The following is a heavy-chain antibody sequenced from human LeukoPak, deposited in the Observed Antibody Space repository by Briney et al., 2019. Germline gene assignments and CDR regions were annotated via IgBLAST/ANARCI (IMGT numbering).Heavy chain of an antibody. CDR1: GGSISSYY. Sequence: TSETLSLTCTVSGGSISSYYWSWIRQPPGKGLEWIGYIYYSGSTNYNPSLKSRVTISVDTSKNQFSLKLSSVTAADTAVYYCARGRRITGTTPHLPPIDYWGQGTLVTVSS. CDR3: ARGRRITGTTPHLPPIDY. J-gene: IGHJ4*02. V-gene: IGHV4-59*01. CDR2: IYYSGST. D-gene: IGHD1-7*01.